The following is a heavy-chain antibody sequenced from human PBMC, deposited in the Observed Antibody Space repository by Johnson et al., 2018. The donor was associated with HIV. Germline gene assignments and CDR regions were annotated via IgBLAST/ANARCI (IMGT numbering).Heavy chain of an antibody. Sequence: QVQLVESGGGLVKPGGSLRLSCAASGFTFSSHGMHWVRQAPGKGLEWVAVISYDGSNKYYADSVKGRFTISRDNSKNTLYLQMNSLRAEDTAVYYCAKGLTLRGSYYDAFDIWGQGTMVTVSS. J-gene: IGHJ3*02. CDR3: AKGLTLRGSYYDAFDI. CDR2: ISYDGSNK. V-gene: IGHV3-30*18. D-gene: IGHD1-26*01. CDR1: GFTFSSHG.